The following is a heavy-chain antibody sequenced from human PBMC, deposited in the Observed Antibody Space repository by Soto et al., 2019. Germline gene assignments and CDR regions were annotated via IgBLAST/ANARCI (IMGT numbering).Heavy chain of an antibody. D-gene: IGHD1-26*01. J-gene: IGHJ4*02. CDR3: ASLGGVVGATKVPYFDY. Sequence: ASVKVSCKASGYTFTSYYMHWVRQAPGQGLEWMGIINPSGGSTSYAQKFQGRVTMTRDTSTSTVYMELSSLRSEDTAVYYGASLGGVVGATKVPYFDYWGQGTLVTVSS. CDR2: INPSGGST. V-gene: IGHV1-46*03. CDR1: GYTFTSYY.